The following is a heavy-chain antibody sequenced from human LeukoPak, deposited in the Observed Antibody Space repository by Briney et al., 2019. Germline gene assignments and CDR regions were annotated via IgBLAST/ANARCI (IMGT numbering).Heavy chain of an antibody. V-gene: IGHV3-33*06. CDR2: IWYDGSNK. CDR3: AKDPRYGSGSYDY. Sequence: GGSLRLSCAASGLTFSSYGMHWVRQAPGKGLEWVAVIWYDGSNKYYADSVKGRFTISRDNSKNTLYLQMNSLRAEDTAVYYCAKDPRYGSGSYDYWGQGTLVTVSS. J-gene: IGHJ4*02. CDR1: GLTFSSYG. D-gene: IGHD3-10*01.